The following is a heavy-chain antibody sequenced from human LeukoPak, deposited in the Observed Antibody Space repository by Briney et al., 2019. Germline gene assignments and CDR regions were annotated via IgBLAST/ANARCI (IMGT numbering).Heavy chain of an antibody. CDR3: ARDLTHYYYGMDV. J-gene: IGHJ6*02. V-gene: IGHV4-4*02. Sequence: PSETLSLTCAVSGGSISSSNWWSWVRQPPGKGLEWIGEIYHSGSTNYNPSLKSRVTISVDKSKNQFPLKLSSVTAADTAVYYCARDLTHYYYGMDVWGQGTTVTVSS. CDR2: IYHSGST. CDR1: GGSISSSNW.